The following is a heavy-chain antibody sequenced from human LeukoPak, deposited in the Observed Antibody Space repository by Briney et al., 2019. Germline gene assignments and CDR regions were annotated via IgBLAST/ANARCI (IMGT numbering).Heavy chain of an antibody. J-gene: IGHJ4*02. V-gene: IGHV4-34*01. CDR2: INHSGST. D-gene: IGHD3-16*02. CDR3: ARTNYDYVCGSYRNLFDY. Sequence: PSETLSLTCAVYGGSFSGYYWSWIRQPPGKGLEWIGEINHSGSTNYNPSLKSRVTISVDTSKNQFSLKLSSVTAADTAVYYCARTNYDYVCGSYRNLFDYWGQGTLVTVSS. CDR1: GGSFSGYY.